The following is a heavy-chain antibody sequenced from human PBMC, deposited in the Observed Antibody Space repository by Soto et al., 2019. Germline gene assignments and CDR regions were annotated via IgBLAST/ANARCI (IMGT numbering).Heavy chain of an antibody. Sequence: ASVKVSCKASGYTFTSYGISWVRQAPGQGLEKMGWISAYNGNTNYAQKLQGRVTMTTDTSTSTAYMELRSLRSDDTAVYYCARDQESLRFLEWPLTRDHAFDIWGQGTMVTVSS. J-gene: IGHJ3*02. V-gene: IGHV1-18*01. CDR2: ISAYNGNT. D-gene: IGHD3-3*01. CDR1: GYTFTSYG. CDR3: ARDQESLRFLEWPLTRDHAFDI.